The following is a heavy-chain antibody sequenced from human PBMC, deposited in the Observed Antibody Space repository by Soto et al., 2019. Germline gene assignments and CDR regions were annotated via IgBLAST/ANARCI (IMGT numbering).Heavy chain of an antibody. Sequence: QLQLQESGPGLVKHSETLSLTCTVSGGSISSSTYYWGWIRQSPGKGLEWIGSIFYSGSTYFNPSFKSRVTISVDTSKNQFSLKLSSVTVADTAVYYCASLSYEQLWWGQGTLVTVSS. CDR1: GGSISSSTYY. D-gene: IGHD1-1*01. J-gene: IGHJ4*02. CDR3: ASLSYEQLW. CDR2: IFYSGST. V-gene: IGHV4-39*01.